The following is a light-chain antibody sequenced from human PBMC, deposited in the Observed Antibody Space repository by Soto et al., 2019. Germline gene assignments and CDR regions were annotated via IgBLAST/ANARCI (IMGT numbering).Light chain of an antibody. J-gene: IGKJ1*01. CDR3: QQYNSYSPRT. CDR1: QSISSW. V-gene: IGKV1-5*01. CDR2: DAS. Sequence: DIQMTQSPSTLSASVGDRGTITCRASQSISSWLAWYQQKPGKAPKLLIYDASSLESGVPSRFSGSGSGTEFTLTISSLQPDDFATYYCQQYNSYSPRTFGQGTKVDIK.